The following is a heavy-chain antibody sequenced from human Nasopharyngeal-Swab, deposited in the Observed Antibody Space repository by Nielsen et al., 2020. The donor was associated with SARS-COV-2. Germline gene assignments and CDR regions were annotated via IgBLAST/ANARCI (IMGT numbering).Heavy chain of an antibody. Sequence: GESLKISCAASGFTFSSYGMNWVRQAPGKGLEWVSSISSSTSYIYFADSVKGRFTISRDNAKNSLYLQMNSLRAEDTAVYYCARDRSNWGSYYYYYGMDVWGQGTTVTVSS. CDR1: GFTFSSYG. V-gene: IGHV3-21*01. CDR3: ARDRSNWGSYYYYYGMDV. D-gene: IGHD7-27*01. J-gene: IGHJ6*02. CDR2: ISSSTSYI.